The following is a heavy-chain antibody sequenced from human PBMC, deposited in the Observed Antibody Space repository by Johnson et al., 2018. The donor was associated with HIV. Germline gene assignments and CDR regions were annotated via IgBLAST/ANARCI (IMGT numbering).Heavy chain of an antibody. CDR3: ARDFVGGVPQGVFDI. Sequence: QVQLVESGGGVVRPGDSLRLSCVASGFTFSSYAMHWVRQAPGKGLEWVAVISYDGSNKYYADSVKGRFTISRDNSKNTLYLQMNSLRAEDTAVYYCARDFVGGVPQGVFDIWGQGTMVTVSS. CDR2: ISYDGSNK. CDR1: GFTFSSYA. D-gene: IGHD1-1*01. V-gene: IGHV3-30-3*01. J-gene: IGHJ3*02.